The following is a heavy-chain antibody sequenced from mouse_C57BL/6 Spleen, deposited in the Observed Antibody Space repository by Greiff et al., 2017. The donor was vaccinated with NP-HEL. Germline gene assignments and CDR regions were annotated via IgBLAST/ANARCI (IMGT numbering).Heavy chain of an antibody. CDR1: GYSFTGYY. J-gene: IGHJ2*01. D-gene: IGHD1-1*01. Sequence: VHVKQSGPELVKPGASVKISCKASGYSFTGYYMNWVKQSPEKSLEWIGEINPSTGGTTYNQKFKAKATLTVDKSSSTAYMQLKSLTSEDSAVYYCARWDTTVVVPFDYWGQGTTLTVSS. V-gene: IGHV1-42*01. CDR3: ARWDTTVVVPFDY. CDR2: INPSTGGT.